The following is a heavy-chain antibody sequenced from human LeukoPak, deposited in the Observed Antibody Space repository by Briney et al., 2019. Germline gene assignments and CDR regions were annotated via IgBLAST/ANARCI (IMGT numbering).Heavy chain of an antibody. CDR3: ARNRKYRSGWNGGTLGYYFYMDV. Sequence: NPGGSQRLSCAASGFTLSDYYMSWIRQAPGMGLEWVSYISSSGSTIHDADSAKGRFTISRDNAKNSLYLQMNSLRAEDTAVYYCARNRKYRSGWNGGTLGYYFYMDVWGKGTTVTVSS. J-gene: IGHJ6*03. CDR2: ISSSGSTI. D-gene: IGHD6-19*01. V-gene: IGHV3-11*01. CDR1: GFTLSDYY.